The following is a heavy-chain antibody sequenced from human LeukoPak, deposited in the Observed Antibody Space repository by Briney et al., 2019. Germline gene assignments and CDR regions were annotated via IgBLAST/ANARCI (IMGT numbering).Heavy chain of an antibody. CDR1: GGTFSSYA. V-gene: IGHV1-24*01. CDR2: FDPEDGET. Sequence: ASVKVSCKVSGGTFSSYAISWVRQAPGQGLEWMGGFDPEDGETIYAQKFQGRVTMTEDTSTDTAYMELSSLRSEDTAVYYCATVIRQQFDPWGQGTLVTVSS. D-gene: IGHD6-13*01. CDR3: ATVIRQQFDP. J-gene: IGHJ5*02.